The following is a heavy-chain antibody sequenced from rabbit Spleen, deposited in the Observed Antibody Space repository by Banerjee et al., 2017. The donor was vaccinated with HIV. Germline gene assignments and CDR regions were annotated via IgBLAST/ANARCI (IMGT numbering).Heavy chain of an antibody. Sequence: QQRLVESGGDLVKPGASLTLTCKASGFDFSSSYRTCWVRQAPGKGLEWIACIYTGSSGSTHYASWAKGRFTISKTSSTTVTLQLNSLTAADTGTYLCARDLVAVIGWNFNLWGPGTLVTVS. CDR2: IYTGSSGST. CDR1: GFDFSSSYR. CDR3: ARDLVAVIGWNFNL. J-gene: IGHJ4*01. D-gene: IGHD1-1*01. V-gene: IGHV1S45*01.